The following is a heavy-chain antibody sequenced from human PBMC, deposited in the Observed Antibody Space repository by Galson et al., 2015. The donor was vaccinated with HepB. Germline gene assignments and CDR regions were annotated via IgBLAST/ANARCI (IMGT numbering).Heavy chain of an antibody. CDR3: ASSSSWYSEASFDY. V-gene: IGHV4-59*01. CDR2: IYYSGST. J-gene: IGHJ4*02. Sequence: SETLSLTCTVSGGSISSYYWSWIRQPPGKGLEWIGYIYYSGSTNYNPSLKSRVTISVDTSKNQFSLKLSSVTAADTAVYYCASSSSWYSEASFDYWGQGTLVTVSS. CDR1: GGSISSYY. D-gene: IGHD6-13*01.